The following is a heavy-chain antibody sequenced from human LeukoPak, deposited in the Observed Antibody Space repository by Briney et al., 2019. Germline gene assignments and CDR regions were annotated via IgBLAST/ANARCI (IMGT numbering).Heavy chain of an antibody. Sequence: PSETLSLTCTVSGGSISSYYWSWLRQPPGKGLEWIGYIYYSGGTNYNPSLKSRVTISVDTSKNQFSLKLSSVTAADTAVYYCAIQGYNSYFDYWGQGTLVTVSS. CDR1: GGSISSYY. J-gene: IGHJ4*02. CDR2: IYYSGGT. CDR3: AIQGYNSYFDY. V-gene: IGHV4-59*01. D-gene: IGHD5-24*01.